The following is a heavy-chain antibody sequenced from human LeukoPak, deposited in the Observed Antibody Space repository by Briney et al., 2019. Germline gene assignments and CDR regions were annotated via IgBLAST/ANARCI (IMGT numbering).Heavy chain of an antibody. Sequence: SETLSLTCTVSGGSISSYYWSWIRQPPGKGLEWIGYIYYSGSTNYNPSLKSRVTIPVDTSKNQFSLKLSSVTAADTAVYYCARGTDHIVATMYAFDIWGQGTMVTVSS. CDR2: IYYSGST. V-gene: IGHV4-59*01. CDR3: ARGTDHIVATMYAFDI. D-gene: IGHD5-12*01. J-gene: IGHJ3*02. CDR1: GGSISSYY.